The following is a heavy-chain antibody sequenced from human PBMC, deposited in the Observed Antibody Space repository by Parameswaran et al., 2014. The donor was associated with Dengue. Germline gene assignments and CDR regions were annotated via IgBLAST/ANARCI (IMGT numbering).Heavy chain of an antibody. D-gene: IGHD3-10*01. CDR3: TSVTPPQGLLWPETTTTEMEDY. J-gene: IGHJ4*02. Sequence: VRQAPGKGLEWVSYISSSGSTIYYADSVKGRFTISRDNAKNSLYLQMNSLRAEDTAVYYCTSVTPPQGLLWPETTTTEMEDYWGQGTLVTVSS. CDR2: ISSSGSTI. V-gene: IGHV3-11*01.